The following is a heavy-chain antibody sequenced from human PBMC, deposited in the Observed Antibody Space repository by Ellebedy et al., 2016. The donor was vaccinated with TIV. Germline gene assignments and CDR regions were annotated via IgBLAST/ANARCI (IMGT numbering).Heavy chain of an antibody. D-gene: IGHD5-24*01. CDR1: GYTFTGYY. V-gene: IGHV1-2*02. J-gene: IGHJ6*02. CDR3: AKDLELATIYYYYGMDV. Sequence: AASVKVSCKASGYTFTGYYMHWVRQAPGQGLEWMGWINPNSGGTNYAQKFQGRVTMTRDTSISTAYMELSRLRSDDTAVYYCAKDLELATIYYYYGMDVWGQGTTVTVFS. CDR2: INPNSGGT.